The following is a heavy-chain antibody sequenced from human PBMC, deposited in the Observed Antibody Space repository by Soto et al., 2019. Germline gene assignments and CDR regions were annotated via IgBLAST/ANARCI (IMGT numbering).Heavy chain of an antibody. J-gene: IGHJ4*02. CDR3: AKERLGYSYGYGCCNY. D-gene: IGHD5-18*01. CDR2: ISYDGSNK. CDR1: GFTFSSYG. Sequence: HPGVSLRLSCAASGFTFSSYGMHWVRQAPGKGLEWVAVISYDGSNKYYADSVKSRFTISRDNSKNTLYLQMNSLRAEDMAVYYCAKERLGYSYGYGCCNYWGQGT. V-gene: IGHV3-30*18.